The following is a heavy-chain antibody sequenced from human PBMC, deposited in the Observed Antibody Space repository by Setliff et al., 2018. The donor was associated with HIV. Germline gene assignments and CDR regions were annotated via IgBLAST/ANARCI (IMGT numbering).Heavy chain of an antibody. CDR2: IYYVGWS. CDR3: ARSIHGGGSEPFDT. CDR1: GASLQSYY. Sequence: SETLSLTCSVSGASLQSYYWSWIRQPAGKGLQWIGCIYYVGWSKYNPSLEDRVTISVDTSNNQFSLSLRSVTAADTAIYYCARSIHGGGSEPFDTWGQGILVTVSS. D-gene: IGHD3-10*01. V-gene: IGHV4-59*12. J-gene: IGHJ5*02.